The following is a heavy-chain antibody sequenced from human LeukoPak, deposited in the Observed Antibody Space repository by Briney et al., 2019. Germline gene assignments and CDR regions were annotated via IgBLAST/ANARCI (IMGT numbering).Heavy chain of an antibody. CDR2: ISGSGGST. CDR1: GFTFSSYA. J-gene: IGHJ6*03. D-gene: IGHD1-1*01. V-gene: IGHV3-23*01. CDR3: AKVYSWNSPYYMDV. Sequence: PGGSLRLSCAASGFTFSSYAMNWVRQAPGKGLEWVAGISGSGGSTYYADPVKGRFIISRDNYKNTLYLQMNILGAEDTAAYYCAKVYSWNSPYYMDVCGKGTTVTVSS.